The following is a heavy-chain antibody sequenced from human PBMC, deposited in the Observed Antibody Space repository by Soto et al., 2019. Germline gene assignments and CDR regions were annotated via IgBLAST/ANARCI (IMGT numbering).Heavy chain of an antibody. CDR3: AREWTVAGTSSFDY. J-gene: IGHJ4*02. CDR1: GGTFSSYT. CDR2: IIPILGIA. D-gene: IGHD6-19*01. Sequence: QVQLVQSGAEVKKPGSSVKVSCKASGGTFSSYTISWVRQAPGQGLEWMGRIIPILGIANYAQKFQGRVTITADKSTSTAYMELSSLRSEDTAVYYCAREWTVAGTSSFDYWGQGTLVTVSS. V-gene: IGHV1-69*08.